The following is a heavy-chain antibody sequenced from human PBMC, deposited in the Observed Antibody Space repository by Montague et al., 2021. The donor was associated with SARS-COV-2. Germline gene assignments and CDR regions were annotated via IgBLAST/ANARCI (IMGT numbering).Heavy chain of an antibody. Sequence: SETLSLICTVSGGSISSYYRSWIRQSAGKGLEWIGRIHTSGSTDYNPSXXSRVTMSVDTSKNQFSLKLSSVTAADTAVYYCASGKYYDFWSGYYSHDYVSGMDVWGQGTTVTVSS. CDR3: ASGKYYDFWSGYYSHDYVSGMDV. D-gene: IGHD3-3*01. J-gene: IGHJ6*02. CDR2: IHTSGST. V-gene: IGHV4-4*07. CDR1: GGSISSYY.